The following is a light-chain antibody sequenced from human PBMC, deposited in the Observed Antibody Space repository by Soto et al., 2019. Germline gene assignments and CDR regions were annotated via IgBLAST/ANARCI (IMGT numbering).Light chain of an antibody. CDR1: SSDVGGYNS. CDR2: DVG. CDR3: SSYTSSMTNV. Sequence: QSVLTQPASVSGSPGQSITISCTGTSSDVGGYNSVSWYQHHPGKAPKLILYDVGHRPSGVSYRFSGSKSGNTAYLTISGLQAADEADYFCSSYTSSMTNVFGSGTKLTVL. V-gene: IGLV2-14*03. J-gene: IGLJ6*01.